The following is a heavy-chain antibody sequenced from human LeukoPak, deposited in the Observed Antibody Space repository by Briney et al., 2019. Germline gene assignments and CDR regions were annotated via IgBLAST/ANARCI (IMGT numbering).Heavy chain of an antibody. CDR1: GFTFCSYE. Sequence: SGGSLRLSCAASGFTFCSYEMNWVRQAPGKGLEWVSYISSSGSTIYYADSVKGRFTISRDNAKNSLYLQMNSLRAEDTAVYYCARDMGAFDIWGQGTMVTVSS. V-gene: IGHV3-48*03. CDR2: ISSSGSTI. D-gene: IGHD3-10*01. J-gene: IGHJ3*02. CDR3: ARDMGAFDI.